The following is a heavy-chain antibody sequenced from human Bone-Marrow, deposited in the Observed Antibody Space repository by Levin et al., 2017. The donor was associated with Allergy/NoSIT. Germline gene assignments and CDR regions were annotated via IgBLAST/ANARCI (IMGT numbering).Heavy chain of an antibody. Sequence: TGGSLRLSCAASGFTFSRYSMNWVRQAPGKGLEWVSYIDSSSGTIYYADSVKGRFTISRDNAKNSLYLQMNSLRAEDTAVYYCARFIAARSFDYWGQGTLVTVSS. D-gene: IGHD6-6*01. J-gene: IGHJ4*02. CDR3: ARFIAARSFDY. V-gene: IGHV3-48*01. CDR1: GFTFSRYS. CDR2: IDSSSGTI.